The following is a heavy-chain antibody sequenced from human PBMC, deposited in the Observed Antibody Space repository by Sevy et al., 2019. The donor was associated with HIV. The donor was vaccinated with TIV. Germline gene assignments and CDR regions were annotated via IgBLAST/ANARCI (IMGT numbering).Heavy chain of an antibody. CDR3: ARDITYSGVISGIDY. Sequence: GGSLRLSCAASGFTFRTYSMNWVRQAPGKGLEWLSSISDDSRYIYYSDSVKGRFTISRANAKNLLYLQMNNLRVEDTAIYYCARDITYSGVISGIDYWGQGNLVTVSS. V-gene: IGHV3-21*04. CDR2: ISDDSRYI. J-gene: IGHJ4*02. CDR1: GFTFRTYS. D-gene: IGHD3-16*01.